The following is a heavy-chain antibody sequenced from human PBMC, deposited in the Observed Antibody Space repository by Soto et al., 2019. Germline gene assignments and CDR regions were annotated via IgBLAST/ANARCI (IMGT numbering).Heavy chain of an antibody. D-gene: IGHD6-13*01. Sequence: SETLSLTCTVSGGSISSGGYYWSWIRQHPGKGLEWIGYIYYSGSTYYNPSLKSRVTISVDTSKNQFSLKLSSVTAADTAVYYCARGFHSSSWYGAFDIWGQGTMVTVSS. CDR3: ARGFHSSSWYGAFDI. CDR1: GGSISSGGYY. CDR2: IYYSGST. V-gene: IGHV4-31*03. J-gene: IGHJ3*02.